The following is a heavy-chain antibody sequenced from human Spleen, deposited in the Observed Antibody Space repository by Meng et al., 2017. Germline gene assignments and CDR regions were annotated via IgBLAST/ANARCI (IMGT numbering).Heavy chain of an antibody. J-gene: IGHJ4*02. V-gene: IGHV4-34*01. D-gene: IGHD3-22*01. CDR2: INHGGST. CDR1: GESLSGYY. Sequence: VQLQQWCAGLLMPSETLSLTCAVYGESLSGYYWSWIRQPPGKGLEWIGEINHGGSTNYNPSLKSRVTISVDTSKNHFSLNLTSVTAADTAVYYCTRGKKYYYDSTGYFAYWGQGTLVTVSS. CDR3: TRGKKYYYDSTGYFAY.